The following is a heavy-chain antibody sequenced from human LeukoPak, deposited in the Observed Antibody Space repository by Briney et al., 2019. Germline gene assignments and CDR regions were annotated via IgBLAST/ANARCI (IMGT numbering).Heavy chain of an antibody. V-gene: IGHV3-23*01. CDR1: GFTFSSYA. Sequence: GGSLRLSCAASGFTFSSYAMSWVRQAPGKGLEWVSAISGSGGSTYYADSVKGRFTISRDNSENTLYLQMNSLRAEDTAVYYCAKGGRFLEWLHWFDPWGQGTLVTVSS. CDR2: ISGSGGST. J-gene: IGHJ5*02. CDR3: AKGGRFLEWLHWFDP. D-gene: IGHD3-3*01.